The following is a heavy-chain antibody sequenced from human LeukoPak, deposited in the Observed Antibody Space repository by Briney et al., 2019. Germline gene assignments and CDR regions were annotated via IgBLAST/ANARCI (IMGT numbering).Heavy chain of an antibody. Sequence: AASVKVSCKASGYTFTSYGISWVRQAPGQGLEWMGWISAYNGNTNYAQKLQGRVTMTTDTSTSTAYMELRSLRSDDTAVYYCARGAPLDQPMVTMKYWGQGTLVTVSS. V-gene: IGHV1-18*01. D-gene: IGHD5-24*01. J-gene: IGHJ4*02. CDR2: ISAYNGNT. CDR1: GYTFTSYG. CDR3: ARGAPLDQPMVTMKY.